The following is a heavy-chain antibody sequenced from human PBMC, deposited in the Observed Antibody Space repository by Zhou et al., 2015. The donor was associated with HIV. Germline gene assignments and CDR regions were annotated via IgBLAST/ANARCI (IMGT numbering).Heavy chain of an antibody. CDR2: ITPMFEIH. J-gene: IGHJ2*01. CDR1: GGTFSGSD. CDR3: ARDRGGATRPDWRYFDL. D-gene: IGHD6-6*01. V-gene: IGHV1-69*17. Sequence: LVQSGTEVKKPGSSVKVSCKASGGTFSGSDISWVRQAPGQGLEWMGGITPMFEIHNYAQKFRARLIISVDKSTTTAYMELSDLTSEDTAVYYCARDRGGATRPDWRYFDLWGRGTLVTVSS.